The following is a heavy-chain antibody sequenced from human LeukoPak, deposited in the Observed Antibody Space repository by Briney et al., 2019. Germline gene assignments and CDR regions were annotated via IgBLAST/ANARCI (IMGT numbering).Heavy chain of an antibody. J-gene: IGHJ3*02. CDR1: GFIFRRDW. CDR3: ARDSNPGDSSGYYDAFDI. V-gene: IGHV3-7*03. D-gene: IGHD3-22*01. CDR2: IKGDGSKK. Sequence: GVSLRLSYATSGFIFRRDWMTWVRQAPGKGPGWVANIKGDGSKKNLGDSVKGRFTISRDNAKNSLYLEMSSLRAEDTAVYYCARDSNPGDSSGYYDAFDIWGQGTKVTVSS.